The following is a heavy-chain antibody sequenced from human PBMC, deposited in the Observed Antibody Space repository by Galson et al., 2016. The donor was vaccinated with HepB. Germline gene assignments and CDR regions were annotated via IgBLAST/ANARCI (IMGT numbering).Heavy chain of an antibody. V-gene: IGHV3-7*01. Sequence: SLRLSCAASGFTFSNHWMSWVRQAPGKRPEWLANIKTDGSPTWYVGSVKGRFTISRDNAKSSLSLQMNGLRVEDTAVYYCGKGGSYDSGDWGQGTLVSVSS. CDR2: IKTDGSPT. J-gene: IGHJ4*02. CDR3: GKGGSYDSGD. D-gene: IGHD2-15*01. CDR1: GFTFSNHW.